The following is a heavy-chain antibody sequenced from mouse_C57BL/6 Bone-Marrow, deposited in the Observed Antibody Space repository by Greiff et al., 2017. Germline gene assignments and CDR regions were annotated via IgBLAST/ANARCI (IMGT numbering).Heavy chain of an antibody. Sequence: QVQLQQPGAELVKPGASVKLSCKASGYTFTSYWMHWVKQRPGQGLEWIGMIHPNSGSTNYNEKFKSKATLTVDKSSSTAYMPLSSLTSEDSAVYYCARFDGYYPFAYWGQGTLVTVSA. CDR3: ARFDGYYPFAY. J-gene: IGHJ3*01. CDR1: GYTFTSYW. D-gene: IGHD2-3*01. V-gene: IGHV1-64*01. CDR2: IHPNSGST.